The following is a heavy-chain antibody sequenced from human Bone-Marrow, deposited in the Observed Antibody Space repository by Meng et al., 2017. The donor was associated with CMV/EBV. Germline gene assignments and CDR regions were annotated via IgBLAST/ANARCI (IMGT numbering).Heavy chain of an antibody. CDR2: ISSSSSYI. D-gene: IGHD5-12*01. Sequence: GESLKISCAASGFTFSSYSMNWVRQAPGKGLEWVSSISSSSSYIYYADSVKGRFTISRDNAKNSLYLQMNSLRAEDTAVYYCAKRDYSGYDYGGDAFDIWGQGTRVTVSS. V-gene: IGHV3-21*01. CDR3: AKRDYSGYDYGGDAFDI. CDR1: GFTFSSYS. J-gene: IGHJ3*02.